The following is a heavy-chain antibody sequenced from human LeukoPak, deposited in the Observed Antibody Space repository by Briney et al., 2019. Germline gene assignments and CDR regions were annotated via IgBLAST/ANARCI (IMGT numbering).Heavy chain of an antibody. J-gene: IGHJ4*02. CDR3: ARLRSRRITIFGVVRTPPYYFDY. D-gene: IGHD3-3*01. CDR1: GGSISSSSYY. CDR2: IYYSGST. Sequence: SETLSLTCTVSGGSISSSSYYWGWIRQPPGKGLEWIGSIYYSGSTYYNPSLKSRVTISVDTSKNQFSLKLSSVTAADTAVYYCARLRSRRITIFGVVRTPPYYFDYWGQGTLVTVSS. V-gene: IGHV4-39*01.